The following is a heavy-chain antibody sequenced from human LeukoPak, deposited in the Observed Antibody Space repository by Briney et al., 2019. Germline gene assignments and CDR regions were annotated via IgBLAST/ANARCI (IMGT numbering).Heavy chain of an antibody. J-gene: IGHJ6*02. D-gene: IGHD2-2*01. CDR2: MNPNSGNT. CDR3: ARVGFVVVPAAVFGAYYYYGMDV. CDR1: GYTFTSYD. Sequence: ASVKVSFKASGYTFTSYDINWVRQATGQGLEWMGWMNPNSGNTGYAQKFQGRVTMTRNTSISTAYMELSSLRSEDTAVYYCARVGFVVVPAAVFGAYYYYGMDVWGQGTTVTVSS. V-gene: IGHV1-8*01.